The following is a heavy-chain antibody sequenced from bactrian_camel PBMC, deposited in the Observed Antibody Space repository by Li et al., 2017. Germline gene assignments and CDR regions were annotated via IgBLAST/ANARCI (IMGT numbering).Heavy chain of an antibody. CDR2: ISTDGTT. CDR1: GFVYDRCG. CDR3: AARPSCVRLAGITMLGWRH. D-gene: IGHD3*01. J-gene: IGHJ4*01. Sequence: HVQLVESGGGSAQAGGSLRLSCTAPGFVYDRCGMDWYRQAAGKQREWVSRISTDGTTNYADSVKGRFTISNDATKNTLYLQMNSLEPEDTAMYYCAARPSCVRLAGITMLGWRHWGQGTQVTVS. V-gene: IGHV3S55*01.